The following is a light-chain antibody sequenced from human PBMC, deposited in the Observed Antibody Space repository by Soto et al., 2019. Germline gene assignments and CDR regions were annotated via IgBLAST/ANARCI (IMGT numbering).Light chain of an antibody. CDR3: QPRSNWPHIFT. V-gene: IGKV3-11*01. Sequence: EIVLTQSPATLSLYTGERATLSCRASQSVSSYLAWYQQKPGQAPMLLIYDASNRATGIPARFSGSGSGTDFTLTISSLAPEEFAFCYCQPRSNWPHIFTFGPGTKVDIK. CDR2: DAS. J-gene: IGKJ3*01. CDR1: QSVSSY.